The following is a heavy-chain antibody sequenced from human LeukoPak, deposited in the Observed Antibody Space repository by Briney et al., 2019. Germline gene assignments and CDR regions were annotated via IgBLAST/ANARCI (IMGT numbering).Heavy chain of an antibody. J-gene: IGHJ2*01. CDR2: IRYDGSNK. CDR1: GFTFSSYG. D-gene: IGHD6-13*01. CDR3: ANVGPHRVWQQPFFDL. Sequence: GGSLRLSCAASGFTFSSYGMHWVRQAPGKGLEWVAFIRYDGSNKYYADSVKGRFTISRDNSKNTLYLQMNSLRAEDTAVYYCANVGPHRVWQQPFFDLWGRGTLVTVSS. V-gene: IGHV3-30*02.